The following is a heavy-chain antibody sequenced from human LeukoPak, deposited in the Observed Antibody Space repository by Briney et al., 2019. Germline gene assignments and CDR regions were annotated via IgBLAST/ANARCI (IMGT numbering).Heavy chain of an antibody. CDR2: ISGSGGST. J-gene: IGHJ5*02. Sequence: GGSLRLSCAASGFTFSSYSMSWVRQATGKGLEWVSAISGSGGSTYYADSVKERFIISRDNSKNTLYLQMNRLRAEGTAVYYCAKREGLVAYCYAWGQGTLVTVSS. D-gene: IGHD2-21*01. V-gene: IGHV3-23*01. CDR3: AKREGLVAYCYA. CDR1: GFTFSSYS.